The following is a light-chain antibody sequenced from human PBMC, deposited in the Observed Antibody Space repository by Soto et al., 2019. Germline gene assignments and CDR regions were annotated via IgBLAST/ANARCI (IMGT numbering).Light chain of an antibody. CDR2: GAS. J-gene: IGKJ1*01. CDR3: HQYDSSPRT. V-gene: IGKV3-20*01. CDR1: QSVGSNC. Sequence: EIVLTQSPGTLSLSPGDRATLSCRASQSVGSNCLAWYQQKSGQSPRLLIYGASFRGSGIPDRFSGSGSGTDFTLTIRRLEREDFAMYFCHQYDSSPRTFGQGTKVEIK.